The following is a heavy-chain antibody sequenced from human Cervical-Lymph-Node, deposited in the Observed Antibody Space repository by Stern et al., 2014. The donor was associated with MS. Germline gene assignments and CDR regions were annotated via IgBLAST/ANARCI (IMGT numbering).Heavy chain of an antibody. CDR3: ARDRNWSFDY. V-gene: IGHV1-18*01. CDR2: ISAHSGTP. Sequence: QVQLVQSGAEVKMPGASVKVSCKASGYIFTINGISWVRQAPGQGLEWLGLISAHSGTPPYAQKFQGRVTMTTDTSTSTAYMELWSLRSDDTAVYYCARDRNWSFDYWGQGTLVTVSS. D-gene: IGHD1-20*01. CDR1: GYIFTING. J-gene: IGHJ4*02.